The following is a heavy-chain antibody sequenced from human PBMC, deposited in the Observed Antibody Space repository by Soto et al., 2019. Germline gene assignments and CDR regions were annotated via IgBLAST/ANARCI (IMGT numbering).Heavy chain of an antibody. V-gene: IGHV1-18*01. CDR3: VMSIAASIQQ. J-gene: IGHJ1*01. D-gene: IGHD6-6*01. Sequence: XSLKFSWTALGSPLTTYGIIWVRQAPGQGLEWMGWISAYNGNTNYAQKLQGRVTMTTDTSTSTAYMELRSLRSDDTAVYYCVMSIAASIQQWGQGILVTV. CDR1: GSPLTTYG. CDR2: ISAYNGNT.